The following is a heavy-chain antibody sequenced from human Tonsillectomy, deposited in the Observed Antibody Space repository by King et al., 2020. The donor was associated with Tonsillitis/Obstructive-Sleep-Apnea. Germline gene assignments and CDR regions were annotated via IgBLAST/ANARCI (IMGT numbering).Heavy chain of an antibody. CDR3: AREGSHNGFDI. V-gene: IGHV4-34*01. J-gene: IGHJ3*02. Sequence: VQLPQWGAGLLKPSETLSLTCAVYGGSFSVFYWSWIRQPPGKGLEWIGEIDHTGSTNYNPSLKSRVTTSLDTSKNQSSLKLNSVTAADTAVYYCAREGSHNGFDIWGQGTMVTVSS. CDR1: GGSFSVFY. CDR2: IDHTGST.